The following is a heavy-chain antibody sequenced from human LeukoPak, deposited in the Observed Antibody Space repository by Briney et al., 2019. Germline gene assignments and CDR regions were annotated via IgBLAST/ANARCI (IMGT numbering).Heavy chain of an antibody. CDR3: ARDDYTLYYFDY. J-gene: IGHJ4*02. CDR1: GFTFSSYS. V-gene: IGHV3-21*01. CDR2: ISSSSSYI. Sequence: PGGSLRLSCAASGFTFSSYSMNWVRQAPGKGLEWVSSISSSSSYIYYADSVKGRFTISRDNAKNSLYLQMNSLRAEDTAVYYCARDDYTLYYFDYWGQGTLVTVSS. D-gene: IGHD4-11*01.